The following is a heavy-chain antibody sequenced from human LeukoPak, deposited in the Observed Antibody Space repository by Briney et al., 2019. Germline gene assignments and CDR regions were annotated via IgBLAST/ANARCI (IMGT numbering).Heavy chain of an antibody. D-gene: IGHD3-22*01. Sequence: TGGSLRLSCAASGFTVSSNYMSWVRQAPGKGLEWVSVIYSGGSTYYADSVKGRFTISRDKSKNTLYLQMKRLIAEDTAVYYCARDYYDSSGYYYFQHWGQGTLVTVSS. CDR2: IYSGGST. CDR1: GFTVSSNY. V-gene: IGHV3-53*01. J-gene: IGHJ1*01. CDR3: ARDYYDSSGYYYFQH.